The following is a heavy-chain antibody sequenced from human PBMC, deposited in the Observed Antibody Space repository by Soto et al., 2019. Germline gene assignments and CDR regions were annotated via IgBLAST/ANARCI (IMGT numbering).Heavy chain of an antibody. CDR2: INHSGST. D-gene: IGHD2-15*01. CDR1: GGSFSGYY. Sequence: SETLSLTCAVYGGSFSGYYWSWIRQPPGKGLEWIGEINHSGSTNYNPSLKSRVTISVDTSKNQFSLKLSSVTAADTAVYYCARVRVVVAATGWFDPWGQGTLVTVSS. CDR3: ARVRVVVAATGWFDP. V-gene: IGHV4-34*01. J-gene: IGHJ5*02.